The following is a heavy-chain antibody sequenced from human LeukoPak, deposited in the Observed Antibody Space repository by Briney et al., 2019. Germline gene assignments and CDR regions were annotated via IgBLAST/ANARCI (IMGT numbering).Heavy chain of an antibody. CDR1: GYTFTSYY. V-gene: IGHV1-2*02. J-gene: IGHJ4*02. CDR2: INPNSGGT. Sequence: ASVKVSCKASGYTFTSYYMHWVRQAPGQGLEWMGWINPNSGGTNYAQKFQGRVTMTRDTSISTAYMELSRLRSDDTAVYYCAMPDYGGKGETYYFDYWGQGTLVTVSS. D-gene: IGHD4-23*01. CDR3: AMPDYGGKGETYYFDY.